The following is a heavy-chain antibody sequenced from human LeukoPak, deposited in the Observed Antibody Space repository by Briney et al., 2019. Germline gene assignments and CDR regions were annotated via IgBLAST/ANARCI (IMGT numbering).Heavy chain of an antibody. V-gene: IGHV4-4*02. Sequence: PSGTLSLTCAVSGGSISSSNWWSWVRQPPGKGLEWIGEINHSGSTNYNPSLKSRVTISVDTSKNQFSLKLSSVTAADTAVYYCARGRRAYYYDSSGYRPYNWFDPWGQGTLVTVSS. CDR3: ARGRRAYYYDSSGYRPYNWFDP. J-gene: IGHJ5*02. CDR1: GGSISSSNW. CDR2: INHSGST. D-gene: IGHD3-22*01.